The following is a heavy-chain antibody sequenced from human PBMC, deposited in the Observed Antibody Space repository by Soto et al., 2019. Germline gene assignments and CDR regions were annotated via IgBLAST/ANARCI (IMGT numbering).Heavy chain of an antibody. CDR2: FNAGNGNT. CDR3: ARDGWYTFDY. J-gene: IGHJ4*02. V-gene: IGHV1-3*01. D-gene: IGHD6-19*01. CDR1: GYTFARYS. Sequence: ASVKVSCKASGYTFARYSMHWGRQAPGQSLEWMGWFNAGNGNTKYSQKFQGRVTFTRDPSASTDYMELSSLRSEDTALYYCARDGWYTFDYWGQGTLVTVSS.